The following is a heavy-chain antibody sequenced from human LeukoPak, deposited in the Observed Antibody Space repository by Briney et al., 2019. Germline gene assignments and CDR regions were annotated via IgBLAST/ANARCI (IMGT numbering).Heavy chain of an antibody. CDR1: GFTFSDYY. CDR3: AKDKSSSWHYFDY. J-gene: IGHJ4*02. CDR2: ISSSGSTI. V-gene: IGHV3-11*04. D-gene: IGHD6-13*01. Sequence: GGSLRLSCAAPGFTFSDYYMSWIRQAPGKGLEWVSYISSSGSTIYYADSVKGRFTISRDNARNSLYLQMNSLRAEDTAVYYCAKDKSSSWHYFDYWGQGTLVTVSS.